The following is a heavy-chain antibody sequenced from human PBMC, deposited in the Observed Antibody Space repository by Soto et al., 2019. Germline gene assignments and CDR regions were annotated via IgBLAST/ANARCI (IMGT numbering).Heavy chain of an antibody. CDR2: IDPSDSQT. D-gene: IGHD3-22*01. J-gene: IGHJ4*02. Sequence: GESLKISCKGSGYSFAGYWITWVRQKPGKGLEWMGRIDPSDSQTYYSPSFRGHVTISVTKSITTVFLQWRSLRASDTAMYYCARQIYDSDTGPNFQYYFDSWGQGTPITVSS. CDR3: ARQIYDSDTGPNFQYYFDS. CDR1: GYSFAGYW. V-gene: IGHV5-10-1*01.